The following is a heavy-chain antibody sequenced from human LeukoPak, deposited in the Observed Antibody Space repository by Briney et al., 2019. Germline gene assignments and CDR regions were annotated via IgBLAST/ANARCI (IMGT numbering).Heavy chain of an antibody. CDR2: IYYSGST. D-gene: IGHD1-14*01. CDR3: ATLVPPGWFDP. V-gene: IGHV4-39*01. CDR1: GVSISSSSYY. Sequence: SETLSLTCTVSGVSISSSSYYWGWIRQPPGKGLEWIGNIYYSGSTYYKPSLKSRFTISLDTSKNQFSLKLTSVTAADTAVYYCATLVPPGWFDPWGQGTLVTVSS. J-gene: IGHJ5*02.